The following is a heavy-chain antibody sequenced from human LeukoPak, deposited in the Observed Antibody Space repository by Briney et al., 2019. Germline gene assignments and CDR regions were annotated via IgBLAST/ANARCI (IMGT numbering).Heavy chain of an antibody. J-gene: IGHJ4*02. CDR3: ARCWSGSSGWYTRRGYFDY. D-gene: IGHD6-19*01. Sequence: SETLSLTCAVYGGSFRGYYWSWIRQPPGKGLEWMGEINHSGSTNYNPSLKSRVTISVDTSKNQFSLKLSSVTAADTAVYYCARCWSGSSGWYTRRGYFDYWGQGTLVTVSS. CDR1: GGSFRGYY. V-gene: IGHV4-34*01. CDR2: INHSGST.